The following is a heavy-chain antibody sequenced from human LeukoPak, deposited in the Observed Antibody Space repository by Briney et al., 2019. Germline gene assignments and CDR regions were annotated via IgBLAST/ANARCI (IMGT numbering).Heavy chain of an antibody. D-gene: IGHD6-19*01. J-gene: IGHJ4*02. Sequence: GGSLRLSCAASGFTFSSYGMHWVRQAPGKGLEWVAVIWYGGSNKYYADSVKGRFTISRDNSKNTLYLQMNSLRAEDTAVYYCARGRIAVAGTSTSHPTDYWGQGTLVTVSS. CDR2: IWYGGSNK. CDR3: ARGRIAVAGTSTSHPTDY. V-gene: IGHV3-33*08. CDR1: GFTFSSYG.